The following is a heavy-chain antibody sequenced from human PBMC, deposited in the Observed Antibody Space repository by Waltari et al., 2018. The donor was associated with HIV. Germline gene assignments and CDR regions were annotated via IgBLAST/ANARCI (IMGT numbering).Heavy chain of an antibody. J-gene: IGHJ5*02. V-gene: IGHV1-2*02. Sequence: QVQLVQSGAEVKKPGASVTVSCTASGYTFTGYYMHWSRQAPGQGLEWMGWINPNSGGTNYAQKFQGRVTMTRDTSISTAYMELSRLRSDDTAVYYCARSYYGSGNWFDPWGQGTLVTVSS. D-gene: IGHD3-10*01. CDR2: INPNSGGT. CDR1: GYTFTGYY. CDR3: ARSYYGSGNWFDP.